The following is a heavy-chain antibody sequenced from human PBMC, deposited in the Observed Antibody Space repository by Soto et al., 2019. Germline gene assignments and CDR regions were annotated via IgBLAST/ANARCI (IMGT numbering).Heavy chain of an antibody. D-gene: IGHD2-8*01. J-gene: IGHJ4*02. Sequence: EVQLVESGGGLVKPGGSLRLSCAASGFTFSSYSMNWVRQAPGKGLEWVSSISSSGSYIYYADSVKGRFTISRDNAKNSLYLQMNSLRAEDTAVYYCARESTTVLMVYAFDYWGQGTLVTVSS. CDR2: ISSSGSYI. CDR1: GFTFSSYS. CDR3: ARESTTVLMVYAFDY. V-gene: IGHV3-21*01.